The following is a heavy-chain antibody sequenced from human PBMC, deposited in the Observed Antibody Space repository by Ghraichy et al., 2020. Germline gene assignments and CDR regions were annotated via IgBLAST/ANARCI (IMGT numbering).Heavy chain of an antibody. J-gene: IGHJ4*02. D-gene: IGHD1-26*01. CDR3: ATIIVGATGIDY. Sequence: GESLNISCAASGFTFSRYWMHWVRQTPGKGLVWVSRISDDGTHTNYADSVKGRFIISRDNAKNTLHLQMNSLRAEDTAVYFCATIIVGATGIDYCGQGTLVTVSS. CDR1: GFTFSRYW. CDR2: ISDDGTHT. V-gene: IGHV3-74*01.